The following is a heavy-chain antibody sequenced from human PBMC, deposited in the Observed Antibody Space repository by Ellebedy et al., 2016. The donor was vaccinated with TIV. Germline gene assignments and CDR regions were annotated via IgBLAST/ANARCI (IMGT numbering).Heavy chain of an antibody. Sequence: PGGSLRLSCAASGFTFSRYSIHWVRRTPGKALEWAAAISHDGSFKEYADSAKGRFTISRDNSKNTLYLQMIRLRAEDTAVYYCVRERSLGTLDYWGQGTLVTVSS. CDR1: GFTFSRYS. V-gene: IGHV3-30-3*01. CDR3: VRERSLGTLDY. J-gene: IGHJ4*02. CDR2: ISHDGSFK.